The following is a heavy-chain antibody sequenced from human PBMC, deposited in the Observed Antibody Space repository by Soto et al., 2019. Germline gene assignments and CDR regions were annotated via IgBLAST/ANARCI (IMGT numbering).Heavy chain of an antibody. CDR2: ISGSGGRT. D-gene: IGHD3-22*01. J-gene: IGHJ4*02. V-gene: IGHV3-23*01. CDR3: AKDAQWEYDSSGLFDY. Sequence: EVQLLESGGGLVQPGGSLRLSCAASGFTFSSYAMSWVRQAPGKGLEWVSVISGSGGRTYYADSVKGRFTISRDNSKNTLYLQMNSRRAEDTVVYYCAKDAQWEYDSSGLFDYWGQGTLVTVSS. CDR1: GFTFSSYA.